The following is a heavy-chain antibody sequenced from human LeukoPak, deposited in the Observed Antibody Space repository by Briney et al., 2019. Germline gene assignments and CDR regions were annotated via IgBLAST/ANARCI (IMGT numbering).Heavy chain of an antibody. J-gene: IGHJ5*02. CDR2: IKQDGSAQ. Sequence: PGGSLRLSCAASGFTFSSFWVSWVRQAPGKGLEWVANIKQDGSAQYYVDSVKGRFTISRDNAKNSLFLQINSLRAEDTAVYYCANGGTYSSGPWGQGTLVTVSS. V-gene: IGHV3-7*01. D-gene: IGHD3-22*01. CDR3: ANGGTYSSGP. CDR1: GFTFSSFW.